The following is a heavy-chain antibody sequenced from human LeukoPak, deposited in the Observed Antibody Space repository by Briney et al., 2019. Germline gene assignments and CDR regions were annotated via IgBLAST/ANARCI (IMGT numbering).Heavy chain of an antibody. Sequence: PGGSLRLSCAASGFDLNTYEMNWVRQAPGNGLEWIADITISGHTKNYADSVKGRFTISRDNAGTSLYLQMNSLRVEDTGVYYCARGDPHADLWGQGTLVTVS. CDR3: ARGDPHADL. J-gene: IGHJ5*02. V-gene: IGHV3-48*03. CDR1: GFDLNTYE. CDR2: ITISGHTK.